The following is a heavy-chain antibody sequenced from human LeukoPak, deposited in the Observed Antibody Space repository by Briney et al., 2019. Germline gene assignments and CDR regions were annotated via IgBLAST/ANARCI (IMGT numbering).Heavy chain of an antibody. CDR2: IHYSGST. Sequence: SETLSLTCTVSGGSISSYYWSWIRQPPGKGLEWIGYIHYSGSTNYNPSLKSRVTISVDTSKNQFSLKLSSVTAADTAVYYCARGDYYDSSGYYGDAFDIWGQGTMVTVSS. D-gene: IGHD3-22*01. CDR1: GGSISSYY. V-gene: IGHV4-59*01. J-gene: IGHJ3*02. CDR3: ARGDYYDSSGYYGDAFDI.